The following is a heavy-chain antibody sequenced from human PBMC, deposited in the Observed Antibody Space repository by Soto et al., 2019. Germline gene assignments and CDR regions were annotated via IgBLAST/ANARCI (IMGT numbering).Heavy chain of an antibody. V-gene: IGHV1-3*01. CDR2: INAANGDT. J-gene: IGHJ5*02. D-gene: IGHD6-13*01. CDR1: GYTFTSYG. CDR3: VRRHVSATGIDWLDP. Sequence: EASVKVSCKASGYTFTSYGIHWVRQAPGQRLEWMGWINAANGDTKYSPKFQGRVTITRDTSASTAYMELSSLRSEDTAVYYCVRRHVSATGIDWLDPWGQGPLVTVSS.